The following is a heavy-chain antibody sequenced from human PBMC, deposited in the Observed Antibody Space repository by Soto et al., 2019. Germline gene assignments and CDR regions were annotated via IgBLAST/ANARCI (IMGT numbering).Heavy chain of an antibody. Sequence: EVQLVESGGGVVWPGGSLRLSCAASGFTFDDYGMSWVRQVPGKGLEWVSGINSNGDKTGYADSVKGRFTISRDNAKNSLYLQMNSLRVEDTALYHCVREYGSGSSPPWFDPWGQGTLVTVSS. J-gene: IGHJ5*02. CDR2: INSNGDKT. CDR3: VREYGSGSSPPWFDP. CDR1: GFTFDDYG. V-gene: IGHV3-20*01. D-gene: IGHD3-10*01.